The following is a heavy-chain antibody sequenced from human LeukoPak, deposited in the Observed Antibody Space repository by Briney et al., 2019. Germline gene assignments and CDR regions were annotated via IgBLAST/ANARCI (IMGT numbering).Heavy chain of an antibody. D-gene: IGHD3/OR15-3a*01. CDR1: GGSISSYY. Sequence: SETLSFTCTVSGGSISSYYWSWIRQPPGKGLEWIGYIYYSGSTNYNPSLKSRVTISVDTSKNQFSLKLSSVTAADTAVYYCAREWIFGHAFDIWGQGTMVTVSS. CDR2: IYYSGST. V-gene: IGHV4-59*01. J-gene: IGHJ3*02. CDR3: AREWIFGHAFDI.